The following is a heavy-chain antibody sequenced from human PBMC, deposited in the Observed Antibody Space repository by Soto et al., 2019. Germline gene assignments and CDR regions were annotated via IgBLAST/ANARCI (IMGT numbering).Heavy chain of an antibody. CDR3: ARSTIVAAGTDYYYCYGMDV. CDR2: IYWDDDK. Sequence: SGPTLVNPTQTLTLTCTFSGFSLSTSGVAVGWIRQPPGKALEWLALIYWDDDKYYSTSLKTRLTISKDTSKNQVVLTMTNMDPVDTATYYCARSTIVAAGTDYYYCYGMDVWGQGTTVTVSS. CDR1: GFSLSTSGVA. D-gene: IGHD6-13*01. J-gene: IGHJ6*02. V-gene: IGHV2-70*01.